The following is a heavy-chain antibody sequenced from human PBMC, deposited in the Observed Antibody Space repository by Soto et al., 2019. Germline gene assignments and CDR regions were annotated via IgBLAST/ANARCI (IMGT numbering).Heavy chain of an antibody. V-gene: IGHV4-34*01. CDR2: INHSGST. Sequence: QVQLQQWGAGLLKPSETLSLTCAVYGGSFSGYYWSWIRQPPGKGLEWIGEINHSGSTNYNPSLKSRVTISVDTSKNQFSLKLSSVTAADTAVYYCARAHTPIWFGADYWGQGTLVTVSS. D-gene: IGHD3-10*01. J-gene: IGHJ4*02. CDR1: GGSFSGYY. CDR3: ARAHTPIWFGADY.